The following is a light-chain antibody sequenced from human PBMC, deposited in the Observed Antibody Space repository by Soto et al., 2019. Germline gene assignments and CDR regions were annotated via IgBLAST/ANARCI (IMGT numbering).Light chain of an antibody. Sequence: SPDTLSLSPXXXXTLSXXXXXSVSSNYLAWYQQKPGQAPRLLIYGASTRATGIPDRFSGSGSGTDFTLTISRLEPEDFAVYYCQQYGSSSYTFGQGTRLEIK. CDR3: QQYGSSSYT. CDR1: XSVSSNY. CDR2: GAS. J-gene: IGKJ2*01. V-gene: IGKV3-20*01.